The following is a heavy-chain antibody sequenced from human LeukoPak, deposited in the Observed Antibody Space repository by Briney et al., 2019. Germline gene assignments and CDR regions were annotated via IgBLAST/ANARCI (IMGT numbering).Heavy chain of an antibody. J-gene: IGHJ3*02. CDR2: ISWNSGSI. V-gene: IGHV3-9*01. D-gene: IGHD3-22*01. CDR1: GFTLDDYA. CDR3: AKDRSGYPHAFDI. Sequence: SLRLSCAASGFTLDDYAMQSVPQAPGKRPERVSAISWNSGSIGYADSVKGRFTISRDNAKNSLYLQMNTLTAEDTPLYFCAKDRSGYPHAFDIWGQGTMVTVSS.